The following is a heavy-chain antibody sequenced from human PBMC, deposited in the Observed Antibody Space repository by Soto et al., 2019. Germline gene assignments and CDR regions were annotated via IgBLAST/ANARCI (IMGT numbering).Heavy chain of an antibody. D-gene: IGHD3-3*01. Sequence: GESLKISCKGSGYSFTSYWIGWVRQMPGKGLEWMGIIYPGDSDTRYSPSFQGQVTISADKSISTAYLQWSSLKASDTAMYYCARPRRAATIFGVVTNLDAFDIWGQGTMVTVSS. V-gene: IGHV5-51*01. CDR2: IYPGDSDT. CDR3: ARPRRAATIFGVVTNLDAFDI. CDR1: GYSFTSYW. J-gene: IGHJ3*02.